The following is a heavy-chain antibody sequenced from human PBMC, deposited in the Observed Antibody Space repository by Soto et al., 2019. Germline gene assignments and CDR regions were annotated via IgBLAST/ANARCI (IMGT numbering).Heavy chain of an antibody. J-gene: IGHJ4*02. CDR3: ARDASPTYYDFWSGYSNGHYFDY. D-gene: IGHD3-3*01. CDR1: GGSISSGGYY. CDR2: IYYSGST. V-gene: IGHV4-31*03. Sequence: QVQLQESGPGLVKPSQTLSLTCTVSGGSISSGGYYWSWIRQHPGKGLEWIGYIYYSGSTYYNPSLKNRVTISVDTSKNQFSLKLSSVTAADTAVYYCARDASPTYYDFWSGYSNGHYFDYWGQGTLVTVSS.